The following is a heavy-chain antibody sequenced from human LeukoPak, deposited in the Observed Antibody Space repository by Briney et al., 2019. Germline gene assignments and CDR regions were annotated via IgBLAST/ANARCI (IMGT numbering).Heavy chain of an antibody. CDR2: ISSNGGST. CDR3: ARVLGYSYGYGFDY. D-gene: IGHD5-18*01. V-gene: IGHV3-64*01. Sequence: GGSLRLSCAASGFTFSSYAMHWVCQAPGKGLEYVSAISSNGGSTYYANSVKGRFTISRDNSKNTLYLQMGSLRAEDMAVYYCARVLGYSYGYGFDYWGQGTLVTVSS. J-gene: IGHJ4*02. CDR1: GFTFSSYA.